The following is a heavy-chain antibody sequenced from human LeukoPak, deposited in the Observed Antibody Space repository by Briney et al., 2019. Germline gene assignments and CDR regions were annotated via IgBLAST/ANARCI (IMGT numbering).Heavy chain of an antibody. CDR2: ISGSGDST. CDR1: GFTFSSYA. CDR3: VRDRGTYRPIDY. Sequence: GGSLRLSCAASGFTFSSYAMSWVRQAPGKGLEWVSVISGSGDSTYYADSVKGRFTISRDNAQNSLYLQMNSLRAEDTAIYYCVRDRGTYRPIDYWGQGTLVTVSS. D-gene: IGHD1-26*01. J-gene: IGHJ4*02. V-gene: IGHV3-23*01.